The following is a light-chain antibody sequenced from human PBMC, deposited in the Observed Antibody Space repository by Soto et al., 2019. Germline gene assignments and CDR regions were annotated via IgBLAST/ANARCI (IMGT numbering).Light chain of an antibody. CDR1: SSDVGGYNY. Sequence: QSALTQPASVSGSPGQSITISCTGTSSDVGGYNYVSWYQQHPGKAPKLMIYDVSNRPSGVSNRFSGSKSGSTASLTISGLQAEDEADYYCSSYTSSSTLYGFGTGTKVTVL. V-gene: IGLV2-14*01. J-gene: IGLJ1*01. CDR3: SSYTSSSTLYG. CDR2: DVS.